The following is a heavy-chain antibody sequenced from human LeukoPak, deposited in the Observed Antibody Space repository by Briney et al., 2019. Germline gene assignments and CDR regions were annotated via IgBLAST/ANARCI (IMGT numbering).Heavy chain of an antibody. V-gene: IGHV3-30*02. Sequence: GGSLRLSCAASGFTFSSYGMHWVRQAPGKGLEWVAFIRYDGSNKYYADSVKGRFTISRDNSKNTLYLQMNSLRAEDTAVYYCAKGGGSGSLYYYYYYMDVWGKGTTVTVSS. CDR3: AKGGGSGSLYYYYYYMDV. CDR2: IRYDGSNK. J-gene: IGHJ6*03. D-gene: IGHD3-10*01. CDR1: GFTFSSYG.